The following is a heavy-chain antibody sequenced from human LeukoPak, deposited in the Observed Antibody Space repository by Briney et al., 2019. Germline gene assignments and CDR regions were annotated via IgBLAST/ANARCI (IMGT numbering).Heavy chain of an antibody. CDR1: GFTFSSYW. CDR3: ARGDSSGYYFDY. J-gene: IGHJ4*02. V-gene: IGHV3-74*01. Sequence: GGSLRLSCAASGFTFSSYWTHWVRQAPGKGLVWVSRINSDGSSTSYADSVKGRITISRDNAKNTLYLQMNSLRAEDTAVYYCARGDSSGYYFDYWGQGTLVTVSS. D-gene: IGHD3-22*01. CDR2: INSDGSST.